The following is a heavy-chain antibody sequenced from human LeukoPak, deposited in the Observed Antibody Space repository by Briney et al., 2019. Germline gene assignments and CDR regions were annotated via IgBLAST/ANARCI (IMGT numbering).Heavy chain of an antibody. Sequence: ASVKVYCKASGYTFTGYDMHWVRQAPGQGVEWMGWINPNRGGTNYGQKLQGRVTMTRDTSISTAYMELSRLRSDNTAVYYCKRNSYYDSSSYYHYWGQGTLVTVSP. D-gene: IGHD3-22*01. CDR3: KRNSYYDSSSYYHY. J-gene: IGHJ4*02. CDR1: GYTFTGYD. V-gene: IGHV1-2*02. CDR2: INPNRGGT.